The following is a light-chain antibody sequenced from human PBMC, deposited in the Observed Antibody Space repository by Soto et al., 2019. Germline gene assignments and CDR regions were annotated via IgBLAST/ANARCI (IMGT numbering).Light chain of an antibody. Sequence: EIVLTQSPGTLSLSPGERATLSWSASQSVSSSFLAWYQHKPGQAPRLLPYGASSRATGIPVRFSGSGSGTDFTLTISRLEPEDFAVYYCQQYGTSPWTFGQGTKVDIK. V-gene: IGKV3-20*01. J-gene: IGKJ1*01. CDR1: QSVSSSF. CDR3: QQYGTSPWT. CDR2: GAS.